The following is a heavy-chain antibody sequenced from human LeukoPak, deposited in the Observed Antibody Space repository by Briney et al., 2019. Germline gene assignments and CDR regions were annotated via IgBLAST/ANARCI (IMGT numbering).Heavy chain of an antibody. J-gene: IGHJ6*03. D-gene: IGHD2-15*01. V-gene: IGHV4-4*07. CDR2: ISTIGST. Sequence: SETLSLTCTVSDDSITIYYWTWIRQPAGKGLEWIGRISTIGSTNYNPSLNSRVTISIDTSKNQFSLKLSSVTAADTAVYYCARDGCGGSCFHYYYYYTDVWGKGTTVTISS. CDR1: DDSITIYY. CDR3: ARDGCGGSCFHYYYYYTDV.